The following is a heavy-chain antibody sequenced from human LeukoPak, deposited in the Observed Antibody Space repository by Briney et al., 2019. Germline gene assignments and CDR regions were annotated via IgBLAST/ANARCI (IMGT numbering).Heavy chain of an antibody. J-gene: IGHJ5*02. CDR3: ARQPLLYSSRVDP. V-gene: IGHV4-34*01. CDR2: INHSGST. CDR1: GGSFSGYY. D-gene: IGHD6-13*01. Sequence: KPSETLSLTCAVYGGSFSGYYWSWIRQPPGKGLEWIGEINHSGSTNYNPSLKSRVTISVDTSKNQFSLKLSSVTAADTAVYYCARQPLLYSSRVDPWGQGTLVTVSS.